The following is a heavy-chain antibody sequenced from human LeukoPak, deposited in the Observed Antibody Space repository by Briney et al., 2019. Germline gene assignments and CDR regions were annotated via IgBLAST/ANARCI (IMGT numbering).Heavy chain of an antibody. Sequence: ASVKVSCKASGYTFTSYDINWVRQATGQGLVWMGWMNPNSGNTGYAQKFQGRVTMTRNTSISTAYMELSSLRSEDTAVYYCARGHYYDTDFDLWGRGTLVTVSS. D-gene: IGHD3-22*01. CDR3: ARGHYYDTDFDL. CDR1: GYTFTSYD. V-gene: IGHV1-8*01. J-gene: IGHJ2*01. CDR2: MNPNSGNT.